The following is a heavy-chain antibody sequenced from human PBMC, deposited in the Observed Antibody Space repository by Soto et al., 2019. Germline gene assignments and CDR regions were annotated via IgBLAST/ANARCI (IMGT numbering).Heavy chain of an antibody. CDR1: GGTFSSYA. D-gene: IGHD3-9*01. CDR2: IIPIFGTA. Sequence: SVKVSCKASGGTFSSYAISWVRQAPGQGLEWMGGIIPIFGTANYAQKFQGRVTITADESTSTAYMELSSLRSEDTAVYYCARGGYDILTGYGFDYWGQGTLATVSS. CDR3: ARGGYDILTGYGFDY. J-gene: IGHJ4*02. V-gene: IGHV1-69*13.